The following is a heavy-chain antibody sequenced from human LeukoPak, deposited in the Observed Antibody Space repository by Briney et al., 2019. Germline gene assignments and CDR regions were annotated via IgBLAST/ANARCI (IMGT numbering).Heavy chain of an antibody. CDR2: IYYSGST. CDR1: GGSISSYY. J-gene: IGHJ4*02. D-gene: IGHD3-3*01. V-gene: IGHV4-59*01. Sequence: PSETLSLTCTVSGGSISSYYWSWIRQPPGKGLEWIGYIYYSGSTNYNPSLKSRVTISVDTSKNQFSLKLSSVTAADTAVYYCARDQAEEWLLSRYFDHWGQGALVTVSS. CDR3: ARDQAEEWLLSRYFDH.